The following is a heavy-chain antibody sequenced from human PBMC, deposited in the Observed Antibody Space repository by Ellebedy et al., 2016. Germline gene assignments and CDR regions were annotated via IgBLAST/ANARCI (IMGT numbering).Heavy chain of an antibody. J-gene: IGHJ6*02. V-gene: IGHV1-18*01. CDR3: ARDQDSSSWYHYYYGMDV. Sequence: ASVKVSXKASGYTFTSYGISWVRQAPGQGLEWMGWISAYNGNTNYAQKLQGRVTMTTDTSTSTAYMELRSLRSDDTAVYYCARDQDSSSWYHYYYGMDVWGQGTTVTVSS. CDR1: GYTFTSYG. CDR2: ISAYNGNT. D-gene: IGHD6-13*01.